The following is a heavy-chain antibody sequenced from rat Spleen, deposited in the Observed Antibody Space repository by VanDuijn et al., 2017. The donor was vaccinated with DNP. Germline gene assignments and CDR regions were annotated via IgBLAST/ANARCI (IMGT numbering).Heavy chain of an antibody. D-gene: IGHD1-10*01. V-gene: IGHV5-20*01. J-gene: IGHJ3*01. Sequence: EVQLVESGGDLVQPGRSLKLSCTASGFTFSDYYMAWVRQAPTKGLEWVASIINDGRRTYYRDSVKGRFTISRDNGKSTLYLQMDSLRSEDTATYYCTTLNYNNHGGFAYWCHGTRVTVSS. CDR3: TTLNYNNHGGFAY. CDR1: GFTFSDYY. CDR2: IINDGRRT.